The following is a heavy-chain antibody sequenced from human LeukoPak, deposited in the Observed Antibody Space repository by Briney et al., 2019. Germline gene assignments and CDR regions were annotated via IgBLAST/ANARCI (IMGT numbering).Heavy chain of an antibody. CDR2: TSKDGSDT. D-gene: IGHD6-25*01. CDR3: ARGGYSGPYYRFS. J-gene: IGHJ4*02. V-gene: IGHV3-74*01. Sequence: GGSLRLSCAVSGFTFSDSWMHWVRHAPGKGPEWLSRTSKDGSDTVYADSAKGRLTASRDNAKNTVYLELTNLRPDDTALYYCARGGYSGPYYRFSWGRGTLVTVAS. CDR1: GFTFSDSW.